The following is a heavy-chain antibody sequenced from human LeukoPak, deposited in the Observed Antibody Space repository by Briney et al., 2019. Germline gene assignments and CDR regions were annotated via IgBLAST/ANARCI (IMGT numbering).Heavy chain of an antibody. CDR3: ARASNPWLQLS. Sequence: PGGSLRLSCAASGFTFSSYWMHWVRQAPGKGLVWVSRIDTDGSFTSYADSVRGRFTVSRDNAQSSLYLQMNSLRAEDTAVYYCARASNPWLQLSWGQGTLVTVSS. V-gene: IGHV3-74*01. D-gene: IGHD5-24*01. CDR2: IDTDGSFT. CDR1: GFTFSSYW. J-gene: IGHJ4*02.